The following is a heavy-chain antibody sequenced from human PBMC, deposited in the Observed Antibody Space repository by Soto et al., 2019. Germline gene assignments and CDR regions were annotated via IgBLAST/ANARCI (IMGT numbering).Heavy chain of an antibody. Sequence: GGSLRLSCTGSGCRFANYRITWVRQVPGKGLEWVGFIYPADSDTRYSPSFQGQVTIPADKSITTAHLQWSSLKASYTAMYYCASSVVTPSGAFDIWGQGTMVTVSS. CDR1: GCRFANYR. D-gene: IGHD2-21*02. J-gene: IGHJ3*02. CDR2: IYPADSDT. CDR3: ASSVVTPSGAFDI. V-gene: IGHV5-51*01.